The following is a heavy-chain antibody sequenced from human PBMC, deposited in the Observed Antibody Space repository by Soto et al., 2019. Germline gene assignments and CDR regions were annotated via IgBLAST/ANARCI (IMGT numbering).Heavy chain of an antibody. CDR3: ARLVYYYYMDV. CDR1: GFTFSSYG. V-gene: IGHV3-33*01. Sequence: QVQLVESGGGVVQPGRSLRLSCAASGFTFSSYGMHWVRQAPGKGLEWVAVIWYDGSNKYYADSVKGRFTISRDNSKNTVYLQMNSLRGEDTAVYYCARLVYYYYMDVWGKGTTVTVSS. J-gene: IGHJ6*03. CDR2: IWYDGSNK. D-gene: IGHD1-26*01.